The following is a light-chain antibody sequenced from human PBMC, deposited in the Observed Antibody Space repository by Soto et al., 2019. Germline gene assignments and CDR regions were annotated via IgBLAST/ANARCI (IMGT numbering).Light chain of an antibody. V-gene: IGKV1-9*01. Sequence: DIQLTQSPSFLSASVGDRVTITCRASQAISSYLAWFQQRPGKAPKVLIYAASTLQSGVPSRFSGSGSGTEFPLTISSLQAEDFATYFCQQLNSYPWTFGQGTKVEIK. CDR3: QQLNSYPWT. CDR2: AAS. J-gene: IGKJ1*01. CDR1: QAISSY.